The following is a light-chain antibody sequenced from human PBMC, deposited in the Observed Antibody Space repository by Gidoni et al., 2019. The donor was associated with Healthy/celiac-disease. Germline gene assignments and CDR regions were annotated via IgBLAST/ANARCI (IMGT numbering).Light chain of an antibody. CDR1: QSVSSSY. Sequence: EIVLTQSPGTLSLSPRERATLSCRASQSVSSSYLAWYQQKPGQAPRLLIYGASSRATVIPDRFRGSGSGTDFTLTISRLEPEDFAVYYCQQYGSSYTFGQGTKLEIK. CDR3: QQYGSSYT. V-gene: IGKV3-20*01. CDR2: GAS. J-gene: IGKJ2*01.